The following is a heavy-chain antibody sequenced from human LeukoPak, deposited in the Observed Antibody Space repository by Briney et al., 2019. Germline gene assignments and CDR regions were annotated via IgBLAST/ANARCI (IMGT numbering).Heavy chain of an antibody. D-gene: IGHD1-26*01. J-gene: IGHJ4*02. Sequence: GGSLRLSCAASGFTFSNYAIHWVREAPGKGLEWVGFIWYDGSNHYHADSVKGRFTISRDHSKNTVHLQMNSLRAEDTAVYYCAKDKGLISGKYYFDYWGQGALVTVPS. CDR1: GFTFSNYA. V-gene: IGHV3-30*02. CDR3: AKDKGLISGKYYFDY. CDR2: IWYDGSNH.